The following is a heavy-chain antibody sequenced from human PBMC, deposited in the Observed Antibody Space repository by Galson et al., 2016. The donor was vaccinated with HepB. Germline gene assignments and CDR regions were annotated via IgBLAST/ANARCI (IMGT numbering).Heavy chain of an antibody. J-gene: IGHJ4*02. V-gene: IGHV3-23*01. CDR3: AKSAEPTPVHLLEWLSLVFDY. CDR2: ITNSGGTT. Sequence: SLRLSCAASEFTFSSYAMTWVRQAPGKGLEWVSTITNSGGTTYYADSVKGRFTISRDNSTNTLYLQMNSLRADDTAVYFCAKSAEPTPVHLLEWLSLVFDYWGQGTLVTVSS. CDR1: EFTFSSYA. D-gene: IGHD3-3*01.